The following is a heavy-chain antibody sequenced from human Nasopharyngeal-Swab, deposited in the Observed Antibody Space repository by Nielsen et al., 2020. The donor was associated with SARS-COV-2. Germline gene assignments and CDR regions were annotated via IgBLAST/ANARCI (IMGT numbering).Heavy chain of an antibody. CDR2: INHSGRT. CDR1: VASSSGYY. V-gene: IGHV4-34*01. Sequence: SETLSPTCAVYVASSSGYYWTWIRQLPGEGLEWIGEINHSGRTKYNPSLKSRVTISVDTSKNQFSLKLTSVTAADTAVYCCARLSNAAGDYWGQGTLVTVSS. CDR3: ARLSNAAGDY. J-gene: IGHJ4*02. D-gene: IGHD4-11*01.